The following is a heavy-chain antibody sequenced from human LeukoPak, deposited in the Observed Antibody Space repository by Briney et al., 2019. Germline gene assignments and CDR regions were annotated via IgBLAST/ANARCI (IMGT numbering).Heavy chain of an antibody. CDR2: ISYDGSSK. CDR1: GFTFSTYA. Sequence: TGGSLRLSCAASGFTFSTYAMHWVRQAPGKWLEWVAVISYDGSSKYYADSVKGRFTISRDNSKNTLYMQMNSLKVEDTAVYYCAKGGNIRILDYYYYMDVWGKGTTVTVSS. J-gene: IGHJ6*03. V-gene: IGHV3-30*04. D-gene: IGHD2/OR15-2a*01. CDR3: AKGGNIRILDYYYYMDV.